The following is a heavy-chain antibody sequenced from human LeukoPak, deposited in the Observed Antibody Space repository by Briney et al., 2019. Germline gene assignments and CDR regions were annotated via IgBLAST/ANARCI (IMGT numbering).Heavy chain of an antibody. Sequence: PGGSLRLSCAASGFTFSSYSMNWVRQAPGKGLEWVSSISSSSSYIYYADSVKGRFTISRDNAKNSLYLQMNSLRAEDTALYYCARDEEAARYRGYYFDYWGQGTLVTVSS. CDR3: ARDEEAARYRGYYFDY. V-gene: IGHV3-21*04. CDR1: GFTFSSYS. J-gene: IGHJ4*02. CDR2: ISSSSSYI. D-gene: IGHD6-6*01.